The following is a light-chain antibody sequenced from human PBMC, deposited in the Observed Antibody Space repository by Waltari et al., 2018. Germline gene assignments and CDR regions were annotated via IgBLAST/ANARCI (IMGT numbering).Light chain of an antibody. V-gene: IGKV3-20*01. J-gene: IGKJ1*01. CDR3: QNYERLPVT. Sequence: EVVLTQSPGTLSLSPGERATLSCRASQNIGRTLTWYQQKPGQSPRLLIYGASIRAAGIPDRFSGSGSGTDFILTITRPEPEDFAVYYCQNYERLPVTFGQGTKVEIK. CDR2: GAS. CDR1: QNIGRT.